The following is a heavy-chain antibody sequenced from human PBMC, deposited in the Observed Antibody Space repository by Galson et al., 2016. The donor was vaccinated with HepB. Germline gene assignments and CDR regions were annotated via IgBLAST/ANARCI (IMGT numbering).Heavy chain of an antibody. CDR1: GFSFSNYN. J-gene: IGHJ1*01. CDR3: PRSDSSGFYPPQYFQH. Sequence: SLRLSCAASGFSFSNYNMNWVRQAPGKGLEWVSYIGSSSGVINYADSVKGRFTISRDNAKNSLYLQMNSLRDEDTAVYYCPRSDSSGFYPPQYFQHWGQGTLVTVSS. V-gene: IGHV3-48*02. CDR2: IGSSSGVI. D-gene: IGHD3-22*01.